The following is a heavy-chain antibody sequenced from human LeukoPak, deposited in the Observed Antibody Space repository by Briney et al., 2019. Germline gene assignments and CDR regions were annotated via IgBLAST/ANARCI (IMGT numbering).Heavy chain of an antibody. Sequence: PGRSLRLSCAVSGFTFRNYGMHWVRQAPGKGLEWVAVISYDGSNKYYADSVKGRFTISRDNSKNTLYLQMNNLGAEDTSVYYCANGGYYSCDSWGQGTLVTVSS. V-gene: IGHV3-30*18. J-gene: IGHJ4*02. CDR1: GFTFRNYG. CDR3: ANGGYYSCDS. D-gene: IGHD3-22*01. CDR2: ISYDGSNK.